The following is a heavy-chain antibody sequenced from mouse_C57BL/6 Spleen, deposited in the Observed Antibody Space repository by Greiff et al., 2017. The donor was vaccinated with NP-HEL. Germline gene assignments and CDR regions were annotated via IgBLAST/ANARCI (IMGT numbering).Heavy chain of an antibody. CDR1: GYTFTSYW. CDR3: ARSHYYGSSYYFDY. Sequence: QVQLQQSGAELVKPGASVKLSCKASGYTFTSYWMQWVKQRPAQGLEWIGEIDPSDSYTNYNQKFKGKATLTVDTSSSTAYMQLSSLTSEDSAVYYCARSHYYGSSYYFDYWGQGTTLTVSS. J-gene: IGHJ2*01. D-gene: IGHD1-1*01. CDR2: IDPSDSYT. V-gene: IGHV1-50*01.